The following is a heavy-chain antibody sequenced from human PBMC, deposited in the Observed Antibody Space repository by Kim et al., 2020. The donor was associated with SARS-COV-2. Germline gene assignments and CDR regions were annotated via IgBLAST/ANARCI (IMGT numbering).Heavy chain of an antibody. CDR2: IYYSGST. CDR1: GGSISSNNYY. Sequence: SETLSLTCTVSGGSISSNNYYWGWIRQPPGKGLEWIGSIYYSGSTYYNPSLKSRVTISVDTSKNQFSLKLTSVSAADTTLYYCARQRGYSYGGFDYWGQGTLVTVSS. CDR3: ARQRGYSYGGFDY. V-gene: IGHV4-39*01. J-gene: IGHJ4*02. D-gene: IGHD5-18*01.